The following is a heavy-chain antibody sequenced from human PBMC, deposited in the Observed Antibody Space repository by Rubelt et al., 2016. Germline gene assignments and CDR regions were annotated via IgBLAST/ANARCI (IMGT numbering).Heavy chain of an antibody. Sequence: QLQLQESGPGLVKPSETLSLTCTVSGGSISGNSYYWGWIRQPPGKGLEWIGSIHSSGSTYYNPSPKSRVTIAGDTSKNQFSRKLSFVTAADTAVYYCARLIKGEWELLGGGMDVWGQGTTVTVSS. CDR3: ARLIKGEWELLGGGMDV. CDR2: IHSSGST. J-gene: IGHJ6*02. V-gene: IGHV4-39*01. D-gene: IGHD1-26*01. CDR1: GGSISGNSYY.